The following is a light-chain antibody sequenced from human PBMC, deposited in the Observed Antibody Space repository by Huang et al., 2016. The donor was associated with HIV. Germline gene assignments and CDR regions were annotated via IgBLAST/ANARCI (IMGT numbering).Light chain of an antibody. V-gene: IGKV3-15*01. Sequence: EIVMTQSPVTLSVSPGERATLSCRASQSVSSNLAWYQQKPGQAPRLLIYGASTRANGVPARFSGSGSGTEFTLTISSLQSEDFALYYCQQYNNWPPITFGQGTRLEIK. J-gene: IGKJ5*01. CDR2: GAS. CDR1: QSVSSN. CDR3: QQYNNWPPIT.